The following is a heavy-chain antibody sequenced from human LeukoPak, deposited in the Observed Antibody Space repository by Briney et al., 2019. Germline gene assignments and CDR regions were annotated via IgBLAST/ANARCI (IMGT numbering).Heavy chain of an antibody. CDR3: ARFNPDYGMDV. CDR2: ISAYNGNT. J-gene: IGHJ6*02. Sequence: ASVKVSCKASGYTFTSYGISWVRQAPGQGLEWMGWISAYNGNTNYAQKLQGRVTMTTDTSTSTAYMELRSLGSDDTAVYYCARFNPDYGMDVWGQGTTVTVSS. CDR1: GYTFTSYG. V-gene: IGHV1-18*01.